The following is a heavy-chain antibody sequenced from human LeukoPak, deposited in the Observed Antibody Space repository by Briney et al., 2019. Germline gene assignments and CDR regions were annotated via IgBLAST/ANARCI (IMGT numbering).Heavy chain of an antibody. D-gene: IGHD5-18*01. CDR2: IYYSGDT. Sequence: SETLSLTCTVSGGSISPYYWGWIRQPPGKGLEWIGYIYYSGDTTYNPSLKSRVTISVDTSKNQFSLKLSSVTAADTAVYYCARDKQPGDYWGQGALVTVSS. V-gene: IGHV4-59*01. CDR1: GGSISPYY. J-gene: IGHJ4*02. CDR3: ARDKQPGDY.